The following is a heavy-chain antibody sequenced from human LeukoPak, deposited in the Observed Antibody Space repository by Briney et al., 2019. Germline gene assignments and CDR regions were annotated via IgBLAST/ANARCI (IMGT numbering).Heavy chain of an antibody. CDR1: GYTLTRYA. CDR2: INPNSGGT. CDR3: ARDIVATMADY. J-gene: IGHJ4*02. D-gene: IGHD5-12*01. Sequence: ASVNVSCKASGYTLTRYAMHWVRQAPGQGLEWMGWINPNSGGTNYAQKFQGRVTMTRDTSISTAYMELSRLRSDDTAVYYCARDIVATMADYWGQGTLVTVSS. V-gene: IGHV1-2*02.